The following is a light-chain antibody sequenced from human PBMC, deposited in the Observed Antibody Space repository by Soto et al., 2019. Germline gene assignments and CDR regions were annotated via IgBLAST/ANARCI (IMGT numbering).Light chain of an antibody. CDR3: CSYGGNDNYV. J-gene: IGLJ1*01. Sequence: ALTQPPSASGSPGQAVAISCTGTSSDVGGYNYVSWYQQHPGKAPKLLIYEVTKRPSGVPDRFSGSKSGNTASLTVSGLQAEDEADYYCCSYGGNDNYVFGTGTKVTVL. CDR1: SSDVGGYNY. CDR2: EVT. V-gene: IGLV2-8*01.